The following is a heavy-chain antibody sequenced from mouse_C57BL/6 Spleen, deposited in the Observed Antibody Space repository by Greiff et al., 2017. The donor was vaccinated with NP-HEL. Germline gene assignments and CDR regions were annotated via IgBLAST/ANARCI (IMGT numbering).Heavy chain of an antibody. CDR1: GFSLTSYG. CDR2: IWGVGST. J-gene: IGHJ3*01. Sequence: QVQLQQSGPGLVAPSQSLSITCTVSGFSLTSYGVDWVRQSPGKGLEWLGVIWGVGSTNYNSALKSRLSISKDNSKSQVFLKMNSLQTDDTAMYYCASSHYYGSSYSAYWGQGTLVTVSA. D-gene: IGHD1-1*01. CDR3: ASSHYYGSSYSAY. V-gene: IGHV2-6*01.